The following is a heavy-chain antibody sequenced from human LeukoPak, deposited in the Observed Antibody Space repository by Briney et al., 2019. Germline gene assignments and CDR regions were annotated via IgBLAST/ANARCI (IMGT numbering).Heavy chain of an antibody. J-gene: IGHJ4*02. V-gene: IGHV3-23*01. D-gene: IGHD1-1*01. CDR3: AKDRAGTPWAD. Sequence: PGGSLRLSCAASGFTFTTYSMTWVRQAPGKGLEWVSTINPGGLSRYYADSMKGRFTISRDNSENTVSLKMNSLRADDTAIYYCAKDRAGTPWADWGQGTLVTVSS. CDR2: INPGGLSR. CDR1: GFTFTTYS.